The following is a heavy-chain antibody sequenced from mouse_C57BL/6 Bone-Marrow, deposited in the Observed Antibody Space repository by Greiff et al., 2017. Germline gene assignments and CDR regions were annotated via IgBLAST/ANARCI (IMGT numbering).Heavy chain of an antibody. V-gene: IGHV1-81*01. J-gene: IGHJ4*01. CDR3: AYGGYAMDD. Sequence: QVQLQQSGAELARPGASVKLSCKASGYTFTSYGISWVKQRTGQGLEWIGEIYPRSGNTYYNEKFKGKATLTADKSSSTAYMELRSLTSEDSAVYFCAYGGYAMDDWGQGTSVTVSS. CDR2: IYPRSGNT. CDR1: GYTFTSYG. D-gene: IGHD1-1*01.